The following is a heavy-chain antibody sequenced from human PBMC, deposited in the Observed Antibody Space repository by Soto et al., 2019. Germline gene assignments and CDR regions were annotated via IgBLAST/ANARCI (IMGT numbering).Heavy chain of an antibody. D-gene: IGHD7-27*01. CDR3: ARDCLGCPFDY. CDR2: IWYDGSNK. V-gene: IGHV3-33*01. Sequence: QVQLVQSGGGVVQPGRSLRLSCAASGFTFSSYGMHWVRQAPGKGLEWVAVIWYDGSNKYYADSVKGRFTISRDNSKNTAYLQMNSLRDEDTAVYYCARDCLGCPFDYWGQGTLVTVSS. CDR1: GFTFSSYG. J-gene: IGHJ4*02.